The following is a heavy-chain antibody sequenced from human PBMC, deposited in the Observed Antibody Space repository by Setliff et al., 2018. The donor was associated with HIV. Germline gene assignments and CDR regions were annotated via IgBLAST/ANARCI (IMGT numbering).Heavy chain of an antibody. CDR3: ARVPVVSTMYYFDY. J-gene: IGHJ4*02. Sequence: PSETLSLTCAVSGGSISSSNWWSWVRQPPGKGLEWIGEVYHGGSTNYNPSLKSRVTISLDKSKNQFSLRLSSVTAADTAVYYCARVPVVSTMYYFDYWGQGTLVTVSS. CDR1: GGSISSSNW. D-gene: IGHD5-12*01. V-gene: IGHV4-4*02. CDR2: VYHGGST.